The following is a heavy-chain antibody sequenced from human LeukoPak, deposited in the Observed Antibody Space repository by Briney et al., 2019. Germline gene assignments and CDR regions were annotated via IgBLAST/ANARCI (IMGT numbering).Heavy chain of an antibody. D-gene: IGHD3-16*01. Sequence: GGSLRLSCAASGFTLRSNAMSWVRQAPGKGLGWVSAIIGSGGSTNYVDSVKGRFTISRDNSNNTLYLQMNSLRADDTAVYYCAKQMSTVTFTPFDYWGQGTLVTVSS. CDR2: IIGSGGST. V-gene: IGHV3-23*01. CDR1: GFTLRSNA. CDR3: AKQMSTVTFTPFDY. J-gene: IGHJ4*02.